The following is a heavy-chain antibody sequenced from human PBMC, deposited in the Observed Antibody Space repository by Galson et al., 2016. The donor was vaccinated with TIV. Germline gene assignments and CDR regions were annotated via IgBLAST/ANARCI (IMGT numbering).Heavy chain of an antibody. CDR2: ISTSGSTT. D-gene: IGHD3-22*01. V-gene: IGHV3-11*01. Sequence: SLRLSCAASGFSFSDYFMTWIRQPPGKGLEWVSYISTSGSTTWDADSVEGRFSVSRDNGKGSLFLQLNSLRADDTAVYFCAKMDSSGFDYVRRFDFWGQGTLATVSS. CDR1: GFSFSDYF. CDR3: AKMDSSGFDYVRRFDF. J-gene: IGHJ4*02.